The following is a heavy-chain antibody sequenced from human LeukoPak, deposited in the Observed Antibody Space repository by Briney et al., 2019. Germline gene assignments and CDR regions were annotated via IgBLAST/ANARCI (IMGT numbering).Heavy chain of an antibody. J-gene: IGHJ4*02. Sequence: ASVKVSCKASGYTFTSYGISWVRQAPGQGLEWMGWISAYNPNTNYAQKLQGRVTMTTDTSTSTAYMELTSLRSDDTAIYYCARYYFDSSSYYTFFDYWGQGTLVTVSS. V-gene: IGHV1-18*01. D-gene: IGHD3-22*01. CDR3: ARYYFDSSSYYTFFDY. CDR2: ISAYNPNT. CDR1: GYTFTSYG.